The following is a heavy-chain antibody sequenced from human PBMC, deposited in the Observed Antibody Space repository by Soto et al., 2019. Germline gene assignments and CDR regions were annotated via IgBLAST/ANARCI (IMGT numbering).Heavy chain of an antibody. J-gene: IGHJ6*03. D-gene: IGHD6-6*01. Sequence: QYTKKGLEWVAVISYDGSNKYYADSVKGRFTISRDNSKNTLYLQMNSLRAEDTAVYYCAKYSSSPTHYYYYYMDVWGKGITVTVSS. CDR3: AKYSSSPTHYYYYYMDV. CDR2: ISYDGSNK. V-gene: IGHV3-30*18.